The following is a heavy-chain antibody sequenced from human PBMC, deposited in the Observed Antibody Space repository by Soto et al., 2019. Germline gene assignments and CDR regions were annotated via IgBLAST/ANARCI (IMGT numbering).Heavy chain of an antibody. J-gene: IGHJ4*02. CDR1: GDSISSRSYY. D-gene: IGHD2-21*02. V-gene: IGHV4-39*01. Sequence: KASETLSLTCTVTGDSISSRSYYWGWIRQPPGKGLEWIGSIYYSGSTYNNPSLRSRVSMSIDTSKYQFSLKLKSVTAADTALYFCARQRTSVVTQAYFDVWGQGSLVTVSS. CDR2: IYYSGST. CDR3: ARQRTSVVTQAYFDV.